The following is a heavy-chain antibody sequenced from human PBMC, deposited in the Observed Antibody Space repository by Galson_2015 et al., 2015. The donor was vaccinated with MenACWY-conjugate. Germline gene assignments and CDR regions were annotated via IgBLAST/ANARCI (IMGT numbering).Heavy chain of an antibody. CDR2: ITHSGTT. V-gene: IGHV4-34*01. CDR1: GGSFSSYY. J-gene: IGHJ6*03. Sequence: SETLSLTCAAFGGSFSSYYWSWTRQSPGKGLEWIGEITHSGTTNYNPSLKSRVTISVDTSKNQFSLNLSSVTAADTALYYCARGIKLYGYHYYMDVWSKGTTVSVS. D-gene: IGHD3-3*01. CDR3: ARGIKLYGYHYYMDV.